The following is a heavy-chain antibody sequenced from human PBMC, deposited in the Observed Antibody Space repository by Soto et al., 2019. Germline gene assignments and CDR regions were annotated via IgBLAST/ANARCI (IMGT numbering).Heavy chain of an antibody. Sequence: QVQLVESGGGVVQPGRSLRLSCAASGFTFSSYAMHWVRQAPGKGLEWVAVISYDGSNKYYADSVKGRFTISRDNSMNTLYLQMNSLRAEDTAVYYCARDPADYWGQGTMVTVFS. CDR1: GFTFSSYA. CDR2: ISYDGSNK. J-gene: IGHJ4*02. D-gene: IGHD3-10*01. CDR3: ARDPADY. V-gene: IGHV3-30-3*01.